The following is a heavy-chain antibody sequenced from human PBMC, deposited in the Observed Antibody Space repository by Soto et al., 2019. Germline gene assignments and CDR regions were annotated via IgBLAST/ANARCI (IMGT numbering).Heavy chain of an antibody. D-gene: IGHD2-2*01. Sequence: SVKVSCKASGGTFSSYAISWVRQAPGQGLEWMGGIIPIFGTANYAQKFQGRVTITADESTSTAYMELSSLRSEDTAVYYCAKEGYCSSTSCYAYYYYYYGMDVWGQGTTVTVS. CDR2: IIPIFGTA. J-gene: IGHJ6*02. CDR1: GGTFSSYA. CDR3: AKEGYCSSTSCYAYYYYYYGMDV. V-gene: IGHV1-69*13.